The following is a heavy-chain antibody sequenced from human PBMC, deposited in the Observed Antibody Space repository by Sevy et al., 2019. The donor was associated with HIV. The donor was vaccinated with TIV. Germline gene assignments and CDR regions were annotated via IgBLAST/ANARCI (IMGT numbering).Heavy chain of an antibody. CDR2: IKQDGSEK. Sequence: GGSLRLSCAASGFTFSSYWMSWVRQAPGKGLEWVANIKQDGSEKYYVDSVKGRFTISRDNAKNSLYLKMNSLRAEDTAVYYCAREGRSTMIVVVTSDAFDIWGQGTMVTVSS. CDR1: GFTFSSYW. J-gene: IGHJ3*02. CDR3: AREGRSTMIVVVTSDAFDI. V-gene: IGHV3-7*03. D-gene: IGHD3-22*01.